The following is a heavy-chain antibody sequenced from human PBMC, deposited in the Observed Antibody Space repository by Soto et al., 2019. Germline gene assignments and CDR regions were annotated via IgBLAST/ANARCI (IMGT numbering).Heavy chain of an antibody. CDR2: IYYSGST. J-gene: IGHJ3*02. V-gene: IGHV4-39*01. CDR3: ARHSGYSGYDPDAFDI. D-gene: IGHD5-12*01. Sequence: PSEALSLTCTVSGGSISTSNYYWGWIRPPPGKGLEWIGSIYYSGSTYYNPSLKSRVTISVDTSKNQFSLKLSSVTAADTAVYYCARHSGYSGYDPDAFDIWGQGTMVTVSS. CDR1: GGSISTSNYY.